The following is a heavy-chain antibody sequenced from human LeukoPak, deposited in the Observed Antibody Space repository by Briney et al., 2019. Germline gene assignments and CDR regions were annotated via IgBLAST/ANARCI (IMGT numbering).Heavy chain of an antibody. Sequence: SETLSLTCTVSGGSISSYYWSWIRQPPGKGLEWIGYIYYSGSTNYNPSLKSRVTISVDTSKNQFSLKLSSVTAADTAVYYCARGNRPQSYYYGMDVWGQGTTVTVSS. CDR1: GGSISSYY. CDR2: IYYSGST. CDR3: ARGNRPQSYYYGMDV. J-gene: IGHJ6*02. V-gene: IGHV4-59*01. D-gene: IGHD2/OR15-2a*01.